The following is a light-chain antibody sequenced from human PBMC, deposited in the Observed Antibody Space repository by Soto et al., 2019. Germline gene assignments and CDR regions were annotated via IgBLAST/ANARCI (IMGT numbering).Light chain of an antibody. Sequence: EIVLTQSPGTLSLSPGERATLSCRASQSVSSNYLVWYQQKPGQAPRLLVFDASNRATGIPDRFSGSGSGTDFPLTISRLEPEDFAVYYCQQYGSSPLTFGGGTKVEIK. CDR2: DAS. CDR1: QSVSSNY. CDR3: QQYGSSPLT. V-gene: IGKV3-20*01. J-gene: IGKJ4*01.